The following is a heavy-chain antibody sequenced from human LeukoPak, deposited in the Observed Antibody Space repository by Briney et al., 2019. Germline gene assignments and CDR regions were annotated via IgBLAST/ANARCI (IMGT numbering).Heavy chain of an antibody. Sequence: GGSLRLSCAASGFNFSSYAMHWVRQAPDKGLGWVAFIRYDGSNKYYADSVKGRFTISRDNSKNTLYLQMNSLRAEDTAVYYCAKDCELGINWNPFDYWGQGTLVTVSS. V-gene: IGHV3-30*02. D-gene: IGHD1-20*01. CDR2: IRYDGSNK. CDR3: AKDCELGINWNPFDY. J-gene: IGHJ4*02. CDR1: GFNFSSYA.